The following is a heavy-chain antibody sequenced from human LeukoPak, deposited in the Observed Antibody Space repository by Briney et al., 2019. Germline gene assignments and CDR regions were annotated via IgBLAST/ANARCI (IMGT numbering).Heavy chain of an antibody. Sequence: ASVKVSCKASGGTFSSYAISWVRQAPGQGLEWMGGIIPIFGTANYAQKFQGRVTITADESTSTAYMELSSLRSEDTAVYYCARDRRYDSSGPLYYFDYWGQGTLVTVSS. CDR1: GGTFSSYA. V-gene: IGHV1-69*13. D-gene: IGHD3-22*01. J-gene: IGHJ4*02. CDR3: ARDRRYDSSGPLYYFDY. CDR2: IIPIFGTA.